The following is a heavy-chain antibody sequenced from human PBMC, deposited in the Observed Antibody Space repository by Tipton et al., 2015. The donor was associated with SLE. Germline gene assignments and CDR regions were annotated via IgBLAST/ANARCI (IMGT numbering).Heavy chain of an antibody. V-gene: IGHV5-51*01. CDR3: ARSTEGDSGDYPPPVDY. CDR1: GYSFTNYW. Sequence: VQLVQSGAEVKKPGESLKISCKGSGYSFTNYWIAWVRQMPGKGLEWMGVIYPGDSDTRYSPSFQGQVTISADRSISTAYRQGSSLKAWATAMYYCARSTEGDSGDYPPPVDYWGQGTLVTVSS. J-gene: IGHJ4*02. D-gene: IGHD4-17*01. CDR2: IYPGDSDT.